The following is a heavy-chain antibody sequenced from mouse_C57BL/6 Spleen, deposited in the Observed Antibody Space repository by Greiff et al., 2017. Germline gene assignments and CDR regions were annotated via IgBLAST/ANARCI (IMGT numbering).Heavy chain of an antibody. CDR1: GYSFTDYN. CDR3: ARGTPAHYAMDD. J-gene: IGHJ4*01. Sequence: VQLQQSGPELVKPGASVKISCKASGYSFTDYNMNWVKQSNGKSLEWIGVINPNYGTTSYNQKFKGKATLTVDQSSSTAYMQLNSLSSYDSAVYDCARGTPAHYAMDDCGQGTSVTGSS. D-gene: IGHD3-3*01. V-gene: IGHV1-39*01. CDR2: INPNYGTT.